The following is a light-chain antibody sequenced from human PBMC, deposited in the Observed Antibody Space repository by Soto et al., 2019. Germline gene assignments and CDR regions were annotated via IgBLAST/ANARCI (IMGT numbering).Light chain of an antibody. CDR1: QSLLYSSNNKNY. Sequence: DIVMTQSPDSLAVSLGERATINYKSSQSLLYSSNNKNYVAWYQQKLGQPPKLLIYWASTRESGVPDRFSGSGSATDFTLTISGLQAEDVAVYYCQQYYSTMYTFGQGTKLEIK. CDR2: WAS. V-gene: IGKV4-1*01. CDR3: QQYYSTMYT. J-gene: IGKJ2*01.